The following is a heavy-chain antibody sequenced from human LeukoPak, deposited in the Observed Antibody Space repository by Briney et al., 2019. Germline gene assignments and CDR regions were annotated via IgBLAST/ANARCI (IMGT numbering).Heavy chain of an antibody. Sequence: SVKVSCKASGYTFTSYDINWVRQATGQGLEWMGWMNPNSGNTGYAQKFQGRVTMTRNTSISTAYMELNSLRSEDTAVYYCARGVGARNWFDPWGQGTLVTVSS. D-gene: IGHD1-26*01. V-gene: IGHV1-8*01. J-gene: IGHJ5*02. CDR1: GYTFTSYD. CDR2: MNPNSGNT. CDR3: ARGVGARNWFDP.